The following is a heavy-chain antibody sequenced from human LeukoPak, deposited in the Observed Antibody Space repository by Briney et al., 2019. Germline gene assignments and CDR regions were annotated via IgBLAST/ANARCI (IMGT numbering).Heavy chain of an antibody. CDR1: GFTFSSYD. CDR2: SGGDGGST. V-gene: IGHV3-23*01. Sequence: GGSLRLSCAASGFTFSSYDMSWVRQAPGKGVEWVSASGGDGGSTYADSVKGRFTISRDNSKNTLYLQMNSLRAEDTATYYCAKALNYWYFDLWGRGNLVTVSS. CDR3: AKALNYWYFDL. J-gene: IGHJ2*01.